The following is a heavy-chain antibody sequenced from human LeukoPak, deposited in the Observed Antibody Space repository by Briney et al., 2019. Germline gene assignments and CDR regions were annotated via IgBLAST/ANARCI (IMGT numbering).Heavy chain of an antibody. CDR2: INPNSGTT. V-gene: IGHV1-46*01. Sequence: GASVKVSCKVSGYILTELSMHWVRQAPGKGLEWMGIINPNSGTTIYAQRFQGRVTLTRDTSTSSVYMELSSLRSEDTAVYYCARGDTSGYNLTPFDYWGQGTLVTVSS. CDR1: GYILTELS. D-gene: IGHD3-22*01. CDR3: ARGDTSGYNLTPFDY. J-gene: IGHJ4*02.